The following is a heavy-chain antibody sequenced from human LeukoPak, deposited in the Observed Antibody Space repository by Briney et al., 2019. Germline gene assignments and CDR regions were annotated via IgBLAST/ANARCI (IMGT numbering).Heavy chain of an antibody. CDR2: IWYDGSNK. CDR1: GFTFSSYG. Sequence: GGSLRLSCAASGFTFSSYGMHWVRQAPGKGLEWVAVIWYDGSNKYYADSVKGRFTISRDNSKNTLYLQMNSLRAEDTAVYYCARGYCSGGSCYPYFDYWGQGTLVTVTS. D-gene: IGHD2-15*01. J-gene: IGHJ4*02. CDR3: ARGYCSGGSCYPYFDY. V-gene: IGHV3-33*01.